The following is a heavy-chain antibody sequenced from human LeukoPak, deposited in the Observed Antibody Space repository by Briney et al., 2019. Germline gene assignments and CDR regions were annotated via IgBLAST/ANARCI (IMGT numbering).Heavy chain of an antibody. D-gene: IGHD6-6*01. Sequence: GGSLRLSCAASEFTLSSYSMNWVRQAPGKGLEWVSSISSSSSYIYYADSVKDRFTISRDNAKNSLYLQMNSLRAEDTAVYYCASFSSSRVGYWGQGTLVTVSS. CDR2: ISSSSSYI. CDR3: ASFSSSRVGY. J-gene: IGHJ4*02. V-gene: IGHV3-21*01. CDR1: EFTLSSYS.